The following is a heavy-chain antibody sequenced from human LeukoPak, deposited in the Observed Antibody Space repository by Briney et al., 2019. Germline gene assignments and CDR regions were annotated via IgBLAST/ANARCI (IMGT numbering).Heavy chain of an antibody. V-gene: IGHV3-21*01. J-gene: IGHJ3*02. CDR2: ISSSSSYI. Sequence: GGSLRLSCAASGFTFSSYSMNWVRQAPGKGLEWVSSISSSSSYIYYADSVKGRFTISRDNAKNSLYLQMNSLRAEDTAVYYCARDHPDGYNRAFDIWGQGTMVTVSS. CDR1: GFTFSSYS. D-gene: IGHD5-24*01. CDR3: ARDHPDGYNRAFDI.